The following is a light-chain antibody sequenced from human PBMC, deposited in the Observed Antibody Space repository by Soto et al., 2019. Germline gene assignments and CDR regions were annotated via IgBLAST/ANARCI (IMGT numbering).Light chain of an antibody. Sequence: DIQMTQSPSNLSASVGDRVTITCRASQSISSWFAWYQQKPGKAPKLLIYDASSLESGVPSRFSGSGSGTEFTLTISSLQPDDFATYYCQQYNRTFGQGTKVEIK. CDR2: DAS. J-gene: IGKJ1*01. CDR3: QQYNRT. CDR1: QSISSW. V-gene: IGKV1-5*01.